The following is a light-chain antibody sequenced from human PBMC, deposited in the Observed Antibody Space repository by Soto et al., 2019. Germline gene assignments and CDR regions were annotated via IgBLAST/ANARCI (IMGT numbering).Light chain of an antibody. CDR3: CTYAGGSSYV. V-gene: IGLV2-23*01. CDR1: SNDVGGYNL. CDR2: EDG. J-gene: IGLJ1*01. Sequence: QSVLTQPASVSGSPGQSITISCAGSSNDVGGYNLVSWYQHHPGKAPKLILYEDGQRPSGVSYRFSGSKSGNTASLTISGLQPEDEADYHCCTYAGGSSYVFGTGTKVTVL.